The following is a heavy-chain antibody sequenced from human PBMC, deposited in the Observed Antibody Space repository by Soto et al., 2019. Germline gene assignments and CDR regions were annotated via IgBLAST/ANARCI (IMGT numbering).Heavy chain of an antibody. J-gene: IGHJ6*02. D-gene: IGHD2-2*01. Sequence: QVQLVQSGAEVKKPGASVKVSCKASGYTFTSYGISWVRQAPGQGLEWMGWISGKTAKTNYAQNLQGRVTITTDTSTSTAYMERRSLRSDDTAVYYCARVPREIILVGMDVWGQGTTVTVSS. CDR2: ISGKTAKT. V-gene: IGHV1-18*04. CDR3: ARVPREIILVGMDV. CDR1: GYTFTSYG.